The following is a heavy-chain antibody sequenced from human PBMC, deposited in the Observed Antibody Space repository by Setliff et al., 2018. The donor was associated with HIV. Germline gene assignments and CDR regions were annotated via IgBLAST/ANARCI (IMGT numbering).Heavy chain of an antibody. V-gene: IGHV4-31*03. D-gene: IGHD6-19*01. J-gene: IGHJ4*02. CDR3: ATGSGWPLLGY. CDR2: IYYSGST. Sequence: SETLSLTCTVSGGSISSGGYYWTWIRQHPGKGLEWIGFIYYSGSTNYNPSLKSRVTMSVDTSKNQFSLKLNSVTAADTAVYYCATGSGWPLLGYWGQGTLVTVSS. CDR1: GGSISSGGYY.